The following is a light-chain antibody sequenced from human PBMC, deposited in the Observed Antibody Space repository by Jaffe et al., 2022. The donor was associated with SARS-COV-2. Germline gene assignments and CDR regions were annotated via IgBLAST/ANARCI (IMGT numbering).Light chain of an antibody. Sequence: EIGMTQSPATLSMSPGERATLSCRASQSVGSDLAWYQHKPGQSPRLLIYDASTRATDIPARFSGSGSGTEFTLTISSLQSADFAVYYCQQYNDWPRTFGQGTKVEIK. CDR3: QQYNDWPRT. J-gene: IGKJ1*01. CDR1: QSVGSD. V-gene: IGKV3-15*01. CDR2: DAS.